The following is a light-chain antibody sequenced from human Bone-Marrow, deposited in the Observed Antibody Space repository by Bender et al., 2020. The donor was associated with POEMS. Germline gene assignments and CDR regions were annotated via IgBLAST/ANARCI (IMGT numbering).Light chain of an antibody. CDR3: QVWDSSTESVV. CDR2: KAT. CDR1: VPAKKF. J-gene: IGLJ2*01. Sequence: SYELTQPSSVSVSPGQTARITCSGDVPAKKFVRWFQQKPGQAPVVVIFKATERPSGLPERFSGSSSGTTVTLSIRGARVEDEAGYDGQVWDSSTESVVFGGGNKVTVL. V-gene: IGLV3-27*01.